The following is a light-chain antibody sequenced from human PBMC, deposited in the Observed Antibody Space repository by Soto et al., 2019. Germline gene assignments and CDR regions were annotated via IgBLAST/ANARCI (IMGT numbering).Light chain of an antibody. CDR2: VAS. V-gene: IGKV1-39*01. Sequence: DIQMTQSPSSLSASVGDRVTITCRASQSISSYLNWYRQKPGKAPKFLIYVASTLQSGVPSRFSGSGSGTAFTLTITSLQPEDFATYYCQQSYRSPYTFAQGTKLEIK. CDR1: QSISSY. CDR3: QQSYRSPYT. J-gene: IGKJ2*01.